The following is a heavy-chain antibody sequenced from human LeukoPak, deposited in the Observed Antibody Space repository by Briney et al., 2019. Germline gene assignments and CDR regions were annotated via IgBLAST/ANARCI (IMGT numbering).Heavy chain of an antibody. Sequence: SETLSLTCTVSGGSIRSSYYYWGWIRQPPGKGLEWIGYIYYSGSTNYNPSLKSRVTISVDTSKNQFSLKLSSVTAADTAVYYCARAHSYGYYFDYWGQGTLVTVSS. CDR1: GGSIRSSYYY. D-gene: IGHD5-18*01. CDR3: ARAHSYGYYFDY. J-gene: IGHJ4*02. V-gene: IGHV4-61*05. CDR2: IYYSGST.